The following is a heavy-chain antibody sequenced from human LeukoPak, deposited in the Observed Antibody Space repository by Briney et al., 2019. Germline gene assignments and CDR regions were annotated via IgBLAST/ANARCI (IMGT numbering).Heavy chain of an antibody. D-gene: IGHD3-22*01. J-gene: IGHJ4*02. V-gene: IGHV3-23*01. CDR1: GFTFSSYA. CDR2: ISGSGGST. CDR3: ARDLVVTSAY. Sequence: GGSLRLSCAASGFTFSSYAMSWVRQAPGKGLEWVSAISGSGGSTYYADSVKGRFTISRDNSKNTLYLQMNGLRAEDTAVYYCARDLVVTSAYWGQGTLVTVSS.